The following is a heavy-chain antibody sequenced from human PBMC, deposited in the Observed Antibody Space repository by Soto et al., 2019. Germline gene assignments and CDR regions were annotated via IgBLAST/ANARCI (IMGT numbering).Heavy chain of an antibody. J-gene: IGHJ4*02. Sequence: GASVKVSCKASGGTFSSYAISWVRQAPGQGLEWMGGIIPIFGTANYAQKFQGRVTITADESTSTAYMELSSLRSEDTAVYYCARESAYLPYTAMVRHFDYWGQGTLVTVS. CDR3: ARESAYLPYTAMVRHFDY. D-gene: IGHD5-18*01. CDR2: IIPIFGTA. V-gene: IGHV1-69*13. CDR1: GGTFSSYA.